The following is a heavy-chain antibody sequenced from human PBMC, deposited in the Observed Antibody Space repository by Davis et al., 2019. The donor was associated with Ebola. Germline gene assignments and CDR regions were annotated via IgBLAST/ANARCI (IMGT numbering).Heavy chain of an antibody. CDR3: ARSATYYDFWSGHQKYYFDY. CDR2: ISASGGST. D-gene: IGHD3-3*01. Sequence: LGGSLRLSCAASGFTFSSYAMSWVRQAPGKGLEWVSAISASGGSTYYADSVKGRFTISRDNAKNTLYLQMNSLRAEDTAVYYCARSATYYDFWSGHQKYYFDYWGQGTLVTVSS. J-gene: IGHJ4*02. V-gene: IGHV3-23*01. CDR1: GFTFSSYA.